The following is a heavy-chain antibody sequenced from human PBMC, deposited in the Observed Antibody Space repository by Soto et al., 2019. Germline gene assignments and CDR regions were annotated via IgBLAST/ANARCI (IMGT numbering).Heavy chain of an antibody. CDR2: IDPRSGGT. Sequence: LKVSCKASGYSVSEYYIHWVRRAPGQGLEWMGWIDPRSGGTNYAPKFQGRVTMTRDTAINAAYMELNSLINDDTAVYYCARDELQIGGSYSYWGQGTLVTVSS. CDR1: GYSVSEYY. V-gene: IGHV1-2*02. CDR3: ARDELQIGGSYSY. J-gene: IGHJ4*02. D-gene: IGHD1-26*01.